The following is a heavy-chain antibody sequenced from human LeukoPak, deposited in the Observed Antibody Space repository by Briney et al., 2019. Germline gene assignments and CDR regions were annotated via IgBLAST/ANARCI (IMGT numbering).Heavy chain of an antibody. CDR3: ARDIQGVYYYYMDV. Sequence: SETLSLTCTVSGGSISSGSYYWSWIRQPAGKGLEWIGRIYTSGSTNYNPSLKSRVTISVDTSKNQFSLKLSSVTAADTAVYYCARDIQGVYYYYMDVWGKGTTVTISS. CDR1: GGSISSGSYY. J-gene: IGHJ6*03. CDR2: IYTSGST. V-gene: IGHV4-61*02. D-gene: IGHD3-16*01.